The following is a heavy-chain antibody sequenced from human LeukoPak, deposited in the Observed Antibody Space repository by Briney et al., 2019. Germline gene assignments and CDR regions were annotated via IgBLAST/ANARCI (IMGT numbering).Heavy chain of an antibody. CDR2: INPNSGGT. Sequence: ASVKVSCKASGYTFTSYYMHWVRQAPGQGLEWMGRINPNSGGTNYAQKFQGRVTMTRDTSISTAYMELSRLRSDDTAVYYCARDLSLGPYDSSGYFDYWGQGTLVTVSS. V-gene: IGHV1-2*06. CDR1: GYTFTSYY. J-gene: IGHJ4*02. CDR3: ARDLSLGPYDSSGYFDY. D-gene: IGHD3-22*01.